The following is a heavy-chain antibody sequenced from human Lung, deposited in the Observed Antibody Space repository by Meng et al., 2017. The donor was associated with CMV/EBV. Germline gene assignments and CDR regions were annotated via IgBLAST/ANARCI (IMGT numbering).Heavy chain of an antibody. J-gene: IGHJ5*01. V-gene: IGHV4-34*01. D-gene: IGHD1-7*01. Sequence: SQTLSLTCAVYGGSLSGSYWHWIRQPPGMSLEWIGEIDDTGRTKYSPSLNSRVTMLLDTSKKQFSLKLSSVTAADTAVYYCARLTGTVYVHWFDSWGQGTLVTGSS. CDR3: ARLTGTVYVHWFDS. CDR1: GGSLSGSY. CDR2: IDDTGRT.